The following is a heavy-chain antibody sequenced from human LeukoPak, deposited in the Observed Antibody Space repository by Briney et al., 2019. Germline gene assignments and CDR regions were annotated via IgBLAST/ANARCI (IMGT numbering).Heavy chain of an antibody. J-gene: IGHJ6*02. CDR3: ARDYFYPMDV. CDR1: GFTFRIYW. CDR2: IKHDGSEK. V-gene: IGHV3-7*04. Sequence: PGGSLRLSCEASGFTFRIYWMSWVRQAPGKGLEWVANIKHDGSEKYYVDSVKGRFTISRDNAKISLYLQMNSLRAEDTAVYYCARDYFYPMDVWGQGTTVTVSS.